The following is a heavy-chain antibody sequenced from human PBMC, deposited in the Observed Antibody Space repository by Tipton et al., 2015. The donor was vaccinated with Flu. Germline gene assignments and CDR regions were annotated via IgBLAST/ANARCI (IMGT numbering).Heavy chain of an antibody. CDR1: GYSIGSGYY. D-gene: IGHD1-26*01. CDR3: ARQLSVGATSGCDY. J-gene: IGHJ4*02. Sequence: TLSLTCAVSGYSIGSGYYWGWIRQPPGKGLEWIGSIYHSGSTYYNPSLKGRVTISVDTSKNKFSLKLSSVTAADTAGYYCARQLSVGATSGCDYWGQGTLDTVSS. V-gene: IGHV4-38-2*01. CDR2: IYHSGST.